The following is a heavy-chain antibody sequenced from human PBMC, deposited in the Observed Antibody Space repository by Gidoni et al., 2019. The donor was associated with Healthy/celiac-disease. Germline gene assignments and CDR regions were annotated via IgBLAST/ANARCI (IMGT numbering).Heavy chain of an antibody. V-gene: IGHV1-2*02. CDR3: ARADDSSSSRYYYYYGMDV. J-gene: IGHJ6*02. Sequence: QVQLVQSGAEVKKPGASVKVYCKASGYTFTGSYMHWVQQAPGQGLEWMGWFNPNSGGTNYAQKFQGRVTMTRDTSISTAYMELSRLRSDDTAVYYCARADDSSSSRYYYYYGMDVWGQGTTVTVSS. D-gene: IGHD6-6*01. CDR1: GYTFTGSY. CDR2: FNPNSGGT.